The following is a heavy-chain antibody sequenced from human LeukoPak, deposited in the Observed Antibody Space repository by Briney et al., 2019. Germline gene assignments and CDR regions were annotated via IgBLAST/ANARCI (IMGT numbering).Heavy chain of an antibody. CDR2: ISSASSTI. CDR1: GFTFRSYR. V-gene: IGHV3-48*04. Sequence: GGSLRLSCAASGFTFRSYRMNWVRQAPGEGLEWVAYISSASSTIYYADSVKGRFTISRDGAKDSLYLQMNSLRVDDTAVYYCARDLFGDYAFDYWGQGVLVTVSS. J-gene: IGHJ4*02. D-gene: IGHD3-16*01. CDR3: ARDLFGDYAFDY.